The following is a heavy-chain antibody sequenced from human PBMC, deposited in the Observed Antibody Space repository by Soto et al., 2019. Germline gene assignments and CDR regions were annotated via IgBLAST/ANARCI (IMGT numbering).Heavy chain of an antibody. V-gene: IGHV3-30*18. CDR2: ISSDGNNK. CDR1: GFTFDSHG. CDR3: AKDLLPNTVTTCGS. Sequence: QVQLVESGGGVVQPGRSLRLSCAASGFTFDSHGMHWVRQAPGKGLEWVAVISSDGNNKYYADSVKGRFTISRDNFNNILYLQMSSLRAEDTAVYYCAKDLLPNTVTTCGSWGQGTLVTVSS. J-gene: IGHJ5*02. D-gene: IGHD4-17*01.